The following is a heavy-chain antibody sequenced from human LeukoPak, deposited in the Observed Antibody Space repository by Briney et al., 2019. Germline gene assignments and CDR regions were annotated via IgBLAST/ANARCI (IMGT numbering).Heavy chain of an antibody. CDR3: ARGPKYSGSYNY. V-gene: IGHV4-34*01. J-gene: IGHJ4*02. CDR1: GGSVSSYY. Sequence: SETLSLTCTVSGGSVSSYYWSWIRQPPGKGLEWIGEINHSGSTNYNPSLKSRVTISVDTSKNQFSLKLSSVTAADTAVYYCARGPKYSGSYNYWGQGTLVTVSS. CDR2: INHSGST. D-gene: IGHD1-26*01.